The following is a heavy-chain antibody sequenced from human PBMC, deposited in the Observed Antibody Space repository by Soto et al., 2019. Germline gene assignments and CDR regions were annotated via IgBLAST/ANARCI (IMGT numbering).Heavy chain of an antibody. CDR2: IIPIFGTT. CDR1: GGTFTSYA. CDR3: ASPSGKSGEYGGYDAFDI. Sequence: QVQLVQSGAEVKKPGSSVKVSCKASGGTFTSYAISWVRQAPGQGLEWMGGIIPIFGTTNYAHNFLHRVTMTADESTSTAYMELSSLRSDDTAVYYCASPSGKSGEYGGYDAFDIWGQGTMVTVSS. V-gene: IGHV1-69*01. J-gene: IGHJ3*02. D-gene: IGHD4-17*01.